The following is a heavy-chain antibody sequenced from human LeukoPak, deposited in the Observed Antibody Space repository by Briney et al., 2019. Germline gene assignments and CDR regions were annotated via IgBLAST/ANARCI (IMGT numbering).Heavy chain of an antibody. V-gene: IGHV1-46*01. CDR3: ARDRYYYDSGGYIRGISFDY. CDR1: GYTFTSYY. J-gene: IGHJ4*02. CDR2: INPSGGST. D-gene: IGHD3-22*01. Sequence: ASVKVSCKASGYTFTSYYMHWVRQAPGQGLEWMGIINPSGGSTSYAQKFQGRVTMTRDTSTSTVYMELSSLRSEDTAVYYCARDRYYYDSGGYIRGISFDYWGQGTLVTVSS.